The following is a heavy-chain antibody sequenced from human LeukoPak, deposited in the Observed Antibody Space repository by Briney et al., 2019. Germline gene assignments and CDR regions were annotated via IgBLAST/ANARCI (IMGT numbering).Heavy chain of an antibody. CDR3: ARDVPLYSYGGCPGYYYYRDV. J-gene: IGHJ6*03. D-gene: IGHD5-18*01. Sequence: SETLSLTCTVSGGSISSDYWSWIRQPAGKGLEWIGRIYTSGSTNYNPSLKSRATMSVDTSKNQFSLKLSSVTAADTAVYYCARDVPLYSYGGCPGYYYYRDVWGKGTTVTVSS. CDR2: IYTSGST. V-gene: IGHV4-4*07. CDR1: GGSISSDY.